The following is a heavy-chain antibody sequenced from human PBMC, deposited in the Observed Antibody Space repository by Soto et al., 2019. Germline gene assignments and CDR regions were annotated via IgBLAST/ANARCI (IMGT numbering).Heavy chain of an antibody. Sequence: SETLSLTCTVSGASISNGISYWGWIRQPPGGGLAWIGSIYYNGNTYYNPSLQSRLTISVDTSKNQFSLKLSSVTAADTAVYYCARHKGGYYSGVDVWGQGTTVT. J-gene: IGHJ6*02. CDR2: IYYNGNT. D-gene: IGHD3-16*01. CDR1: GASISNGISY. V-gene: IGHV4-39*01. CDR3: ARHKGGYYSGVDV.